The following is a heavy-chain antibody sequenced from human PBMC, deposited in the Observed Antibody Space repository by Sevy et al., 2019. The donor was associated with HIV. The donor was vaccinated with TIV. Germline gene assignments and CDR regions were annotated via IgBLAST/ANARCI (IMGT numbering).Heavy chain of an antibody. J-gene: IGHJ3*02. CDR3: ATRYYSSSWDEGTFDI. CDR1: GGSISSYY. CDR2: IYYSGST. V-gene: IGHV4-59*01. Sequence: SETLSLTCTVSGGSISSYYWSWIRQPPGKGLEWIGYIYYSGSTNYNPSLKIRVTISVDTSKNQFSLKLSSVTAADTAVYYCATRYYSSSWDEGTFDIWGQGTMVTVSS. D-gene: IGHD6-13*01.